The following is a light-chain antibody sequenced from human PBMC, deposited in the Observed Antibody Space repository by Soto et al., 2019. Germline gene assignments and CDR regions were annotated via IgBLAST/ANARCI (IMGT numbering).Light chain of an antibody. J-gene: IGLJ1*01. CDR1: SSNIGAGYD. CDR3: QSYDSSLSGSYV. CDR2: GNN. Sequence: QSVLTQPPSVSGAPGQRVTISCTGSSSNIGAGYDVHWYQQLPGTAPKLFIYGNNNRPSGVPDRFSGSKSGTSASLAITGLQAEDEADYYCQSYDSSLSGSYVFGTGTKVTVL. V-gene: IGLV1-40*01.